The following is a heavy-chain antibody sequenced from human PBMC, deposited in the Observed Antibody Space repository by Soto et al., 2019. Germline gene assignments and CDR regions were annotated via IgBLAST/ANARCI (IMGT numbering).Heavy chain of an antibody. CDR3: VMVDNYVTPTPQDV. V-gene: IGHV1-18*01. Sequence: ASVKVSCKASGYIFINYGIAWVRQAPGQGLEWMGWISPYTGNTHSATKIQGRLTMTTDTSTSTAYMDLGSLTSDDTAVYYCVMVDNYVTPTPQDVWGQGTTVTVSS. J-gene: IGHJ6*02. CDR1: GYIFINYG. D-gene: IGHD3-16*01. CDR2: ISPYTGNT.